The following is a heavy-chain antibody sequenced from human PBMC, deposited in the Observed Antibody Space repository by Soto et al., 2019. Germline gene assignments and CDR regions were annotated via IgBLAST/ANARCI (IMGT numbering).Heavy chain of an antibody. CDR3: ARDRDVGDGYSVGIFDL. CDR2: IIPMFGTP. V-gene: IGHV1-69*01. J-gene: IGHJ4*02. D-gene: IGHD2-15*01. CDR1: GGTFSSHA. Sequence: QVQLGQSGAEVKKPGSSVRVACKASGGTFSSHAFTWVRQAPGQGLEWMGGIIPMFGTPNYAPKFQGRLTITAESGTSYMELRSLRAEDTAVLFCARDRDVGDGYSVGIFDLWGQGTLVNVSS.